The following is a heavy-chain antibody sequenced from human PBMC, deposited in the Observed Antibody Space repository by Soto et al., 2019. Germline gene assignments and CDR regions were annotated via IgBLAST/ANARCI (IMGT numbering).Heavy chain of an antibody. J-gene: IGHJ4*02. Sequence: VASVKVSCKASGYTFTVYYMHWVRQAPGQGLEWMGWINPKSGGTMYPQKFQGRVTMTWDTSISTAYMALTRLRSDDTAVYYCARDLAKGGGSAGFDYWGQGTLVTRLL. V-gene: IGHV1-2*02. CDR3: ARDLAKGGGSAGFDY. CDR1: GYTFTVYY. CDR2: INPKSGGT. D-gene: IGHD1-26*01.